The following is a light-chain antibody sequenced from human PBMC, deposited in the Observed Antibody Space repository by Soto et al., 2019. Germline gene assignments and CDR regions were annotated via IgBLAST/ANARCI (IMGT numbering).Light chain of an antibody. J-gene: IGKJ5*01. Sequence: IVLTQAPGTLSVSAGERATVSCRADQSVSNNFLAWYQQKPGQAPRLFIYGTSSRATGIPDRFSGSGSGTDFTLTISRLEPEDFAIYYCQQYGGSLMTFGQGTRLETK. CDR3: QQYGGSLMT. CDR1: QSVSNNF. V-gene: IGKV3-20*01. CDR2: GTS.